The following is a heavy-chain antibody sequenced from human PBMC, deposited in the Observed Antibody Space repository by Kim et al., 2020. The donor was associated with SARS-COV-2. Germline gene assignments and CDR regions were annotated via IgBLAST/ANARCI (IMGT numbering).Heavy chain of an antibody. CDR2: ISGSGGST. CDR1: GFTFSSYA. CDR3: AKDVSRRAVAGTITAVRGDAFDI. V-gene: IGHV3-23*01. J-gene: IGHJ3*02. Sequence: GGSLRLSCAASGFTFSSYAMSWVRQAPGKGLEWVSAISGSGGSTYYADSVKGRFTISRDNSKNTLYLQMNSLRAEDTAVYYCAKDVSRRAVAGTITAVRGDAFDIWGQGTMVTVSS. D-gene: IGHD6-19*01.